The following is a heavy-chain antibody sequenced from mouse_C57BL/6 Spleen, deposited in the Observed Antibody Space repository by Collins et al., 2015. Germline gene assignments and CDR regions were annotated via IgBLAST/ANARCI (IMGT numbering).Heavy chain of an antibody. J-gene: IGHJ4*01. CDR2: IDPSDSYT. Sequence: QVQLQQPGAELVMPGASVKLSCKASGYTFTSYWMHWVKQRPGQGLEWIGEIDPSDSYTNYNQKFKGKSTLTVDKSSSTAYMQLSSLTSEDSAVYYCARWDGSGYVNYAMDYWGQGTSVTVSS. D-gene: IGHD3-2*02. CDR3: ARWDGSGYVNYAMDY. CDR1: GYTFTSYW. V-gene: IGHV1-69*01.